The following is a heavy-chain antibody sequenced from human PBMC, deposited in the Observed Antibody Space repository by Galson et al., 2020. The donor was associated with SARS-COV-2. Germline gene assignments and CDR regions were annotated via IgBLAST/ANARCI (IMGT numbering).Heavy chain of an antibody. Sequence: PGGSLRLSCAASGFTFSDSYMSWIRQAPGKGLEWVSYIGSSGGIKFYADSVKGRFTISRDNAKNSLYLQLNSLRAEDTAVYYCARNVGATSELFDLWGRGTLVSVSS. J-gene: IGHJ4*02. CDR1: GFTFSDSY. V-gene: IGHV3-11*01. CDR3: ARNVGATSELFDL. CDR2: IGSSGGIK. D-gene: IGHD1-26*01.